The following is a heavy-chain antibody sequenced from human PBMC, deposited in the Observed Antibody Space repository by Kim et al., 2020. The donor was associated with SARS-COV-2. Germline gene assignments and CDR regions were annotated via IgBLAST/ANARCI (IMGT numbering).Heavy chain of an antibody. Sequence: GSNKYYADSVKGRFTISRDNSKNTLYLQMNSLRAEDTAVYYCASRDEDDYWGQGTLVTVSS. V-gene: IGHV3-33*01. J-gene: IGHJ4*02. CDR3: ASRDEDDY. CDR2: GSNK.